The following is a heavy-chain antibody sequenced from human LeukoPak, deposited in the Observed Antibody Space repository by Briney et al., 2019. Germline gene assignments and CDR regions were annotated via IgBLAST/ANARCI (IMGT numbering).Heavy chain of an antibody. V-gene: IGHV3-49*04. CDR1: GFTFGDYV. CDR2: IRSKVYGGTT. D-gene: IGHD3-22*01. J-gene: IGHJ4*02. CDR3: VRDFYYYDSSGHPGWDY. Sequence: GGSLRLSCTASGFTFGDYVMSWVRQPPGKGLEWVGSIRSKVYGGTTEYAASVKGRFTISRDNANSIAYLQMNSLKTEDTAVYYCVRDFYYYDSSGHPGWDYWGQGTLVTVSS.